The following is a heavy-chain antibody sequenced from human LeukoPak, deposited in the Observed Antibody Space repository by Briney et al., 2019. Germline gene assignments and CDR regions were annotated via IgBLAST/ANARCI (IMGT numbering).Heavy chain of an antibody. CDR3: ARAYDRTFGGVESFQH. CDR1: GFSFSSYW. V-gene: IGHV3-7*01. Sequence: GGSLRLSCEASGFSFSSYWMSWVRQAPGKGPEWVANIKKDGSEKYYVDAVKGRFTISRDNAKNSLYLQMNSLRAEDTAVYYCARAYDRTFGGVESFQHWGQGTLVTVSS. CDR2: IKKDGSEK. D-gene: IGHD2/OR15-2a*01. J-gene: IGHJ1*01.